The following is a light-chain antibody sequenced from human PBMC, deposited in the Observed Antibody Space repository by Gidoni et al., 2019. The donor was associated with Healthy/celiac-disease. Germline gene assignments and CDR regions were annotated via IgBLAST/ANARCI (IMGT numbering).Light chain of an antibody. V-gene: IGLV1-40*01. J-gene: IGLJ1*01. CDR2: GNS. CDR1: SSNIGAGYD. CDR3: QSYDSSLSGSDV. Sequence: QSVLTQPPSVSGAPGQRVTISCTGSSSNIGAGYDVHWYQQLPGTAPKLLIYGNSNRPSGVPDRFSGSKSGTSASLAITGLQAEDEADYYCQSYDSSLSGSDVFGTGTKVXVX.